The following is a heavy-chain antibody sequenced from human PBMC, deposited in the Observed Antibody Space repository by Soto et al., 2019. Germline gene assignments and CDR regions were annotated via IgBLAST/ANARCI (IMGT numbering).Heavy chain of an antibody. J-gene: IGHJ4*02. V-gene: IGHV4-4*02. D-gene: IGHD3-10*01. Sequence: QVQLQESGQGLVKPSGTLSLTCAVSGGSISSSNWWSWVRQPPGKGLEWIGEIYHSWSTNYNPSLKSRVTISVYKSKKQFSLKLSSVSAADTAVYYCAKDVTMVRGVRGGHDYWGQGTRVTDSS. CDR2: IYHSWST. CDR1: GGSISSSNW. CDR3: AKDVTMVRGVRGGHDY.